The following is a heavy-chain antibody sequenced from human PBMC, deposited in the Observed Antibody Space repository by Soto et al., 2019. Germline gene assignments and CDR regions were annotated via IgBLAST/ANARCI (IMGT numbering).Heavy chain of an antibody. CDR3: VRDKYSNYVNYFDP. Sequence: GGSLRLSCAASGFNFNSYTINCVRQAPGKRLEWLSCISSSGYSFSTDSVRGRFTISRDNAKNSVYLHMTSLRAEDTAIYYCVRDKYSNYVNYFDPWGQGTMVTVSS. D-gene: IGHD4-4*01. CDR1: GFNFNSYT. CDR2: ISSSGYS. V-gene: IGHV3-21*04. J-gene: IGHJ5*02.